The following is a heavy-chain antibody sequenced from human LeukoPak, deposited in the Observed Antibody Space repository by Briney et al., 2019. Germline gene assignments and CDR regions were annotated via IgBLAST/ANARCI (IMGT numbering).Heavy chain of an antibody. J-gene: IGHJ4*02. Sequence: GGSLRLSCVASRLIFTNAWMSWVRQAPGKGLEWVGRIKSRPDGGAVDYAAPAKGRFTISRDDSKNTLYLQMSSLKTEDTAVYYCTTGGPHVQGEPFDYWGQGSLVTVST. D-gene: IGHD1-14*01. CDR3: TTGGPHVQGEPFDY. V-gene: IGHV3-15*01. CDR2: IKSRPDGGAV. CDR1: RLIFTNAW.